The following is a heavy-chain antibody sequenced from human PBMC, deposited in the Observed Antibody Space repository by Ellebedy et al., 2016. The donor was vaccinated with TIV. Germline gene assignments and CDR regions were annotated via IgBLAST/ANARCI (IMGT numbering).Heavy chain of an antibody. Sequence: GESLKISCAASGFNFRSYWMTWVRQAPGKGLEWVAKIRQEGDEIYYVESVKGRFTISRDNAKNSLFLQMNSLRVEDQAVYYCAGRASYGDYAVQVNPWFDPWGQGTLVTVSS. CDR2: IRQEGDEI. J-gene: IGHJ5*02. V-gene: IGHV3-7*01. CDR3: AGRASYGDYAVQVNPWFDP. CDR1: GFNFRSYW. D-gene: IGHD4-17*01.